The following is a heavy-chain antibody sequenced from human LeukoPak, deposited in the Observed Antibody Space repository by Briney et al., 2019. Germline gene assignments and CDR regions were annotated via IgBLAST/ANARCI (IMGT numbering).Heavy chain of an antibody. CDR1: GFTISSNS. J-gene: IGHJ4*02. Sequence: GGSLRLSCAASGFTISSNSMSWVRQAPGKGLEWVSVIFSSGNTDYAKAMKGRFTISRDNSKNTLYLQMNSLRAEDTAVYYCAAWRGSNWFDYWGQGTLVTVSS. V-gene: IGHV3-53*01. CDR2: IFSSGNT. CDR3: AAWRGSNWFDY. D-gene: IGHD6-13*01.